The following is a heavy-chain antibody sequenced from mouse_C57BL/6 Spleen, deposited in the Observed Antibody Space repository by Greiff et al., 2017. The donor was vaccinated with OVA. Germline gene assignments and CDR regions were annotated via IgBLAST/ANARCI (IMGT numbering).Heavy chain of an antibody. D-gene: IGHD1-1*01. Sequence: EVKLVESGGGLVKPGGSLKLSCAASGFTFSSYTMSWVRQTPEKRLEWVATISGGGGNTYYPDSVKGRFTISRDNAKNTLYLQMSSLRSEDTALYYCARTYGSSVYFDVWGTGTTVTVSS. V-gene: IGHV5-9*01. CDR1: GFTFSSYT. CDR2: ISGGGGNT. J-gene: IGHJ1*03. CDR3: ARTYGSSVYFDV.